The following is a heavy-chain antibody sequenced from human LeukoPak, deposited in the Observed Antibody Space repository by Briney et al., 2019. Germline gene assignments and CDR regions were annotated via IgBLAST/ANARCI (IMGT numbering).Heavy chain of an antibody. V-gene: IGHV3-7*01. J-gene: IGHJ2*01. CDR2: IKHDGSEE. Sequence: PGGSLRLSCAASGITFSSPWMSWFRQAPGKGLEWVADIKHDGSEEHYVASVKGRFTISRDNAKLYLQMNSLRAEDTAVYYCAGGQGWHFDLWGLGTRITVSS. D-gene: IGHD2-15*01. CDR3: AGGQGWHFDL. CDR1: GITFSSPW.